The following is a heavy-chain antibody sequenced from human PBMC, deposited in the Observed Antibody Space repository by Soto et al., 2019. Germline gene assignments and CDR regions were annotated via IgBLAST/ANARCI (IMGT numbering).Heavy chain of an antibody. CDR3: AKSFTQSNVWRAYRHKTHFDY. Sequence: ESGGGLVQPGGSLRLSCEASGFTFSNFGMAWVRRAPGKGLEWISFISGAGDTTYYADSVKGRFIISRDNSKNTLYLQMNSLRTEDTAIYFCAKSFTQSNVWRAYRHKTHFDYWGQGALVTVTS. CDR2: ISGAGDTT. J-gene: IGHJ4*02. D-gene: IGHD3-16*02. V-gene: IGHV3-23*01. CDR1: GFTFSNFG.